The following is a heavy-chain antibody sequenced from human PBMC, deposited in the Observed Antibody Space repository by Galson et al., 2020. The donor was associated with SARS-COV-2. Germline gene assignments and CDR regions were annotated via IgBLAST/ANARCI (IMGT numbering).Heavy chain of an antibody. V-gene: IGHV4-30-4*01. CDR1: GGSISSGDYY. J-gene: IGHJ3*02. Sequence: SQTLSLTCTVSGGSISSGDYYWSWIRQPPGKGLEWTGYIYYSGSTYYNPSLKSRVTISVDTSKKQFSLKLSSVTAADTAVYYCARLDSSGYRAGAAFDIWGQGTMVTVSS. CDR2: IYYSGST. CDR3: ARLDSSGYRAGAAFDI. D-gene: IGHD3-22*01.